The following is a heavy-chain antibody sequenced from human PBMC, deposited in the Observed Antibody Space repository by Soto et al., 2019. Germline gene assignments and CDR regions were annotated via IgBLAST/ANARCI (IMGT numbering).Heavy chain of an antibody. Sequence: GGSLRLSCAASGFTFSSYGMHWVRQAPGKGLEWVAVISYDGSNKYYADSVKGRFTISRDNSKNTLYLQMNSLRAEDTAVYYCAKKSLYGMDVWGQGTTVTVSS. CDR3: AKKSLYGMDV. CDR1: GFTFSSYG. V-gene: IGHV3-30*18. CDR2: ISYDGSNK. J-gene: IGHJ6*02.